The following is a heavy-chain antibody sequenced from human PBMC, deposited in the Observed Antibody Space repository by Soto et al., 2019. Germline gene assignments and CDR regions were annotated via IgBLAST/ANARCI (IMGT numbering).Heavy chain of an antibody. CDR1: GGSISGYY. Sequence: SETLSLSCTVSGGSISGYYWSWIRQPPGKGLEWIGYMYNTGSTVYNPSIKSRVTISVDTSKSQFSLRLNSVTAADTAVYYCARDLWGYCGTDCYPLDVWGQGTTVTVS. D-gene: IGHD2-21*02. CDR3: ARDLWGYCGTDCYPLDV. V-gene: IGHV4-59*01. CDR2: MYNTGST. J-gene: IGHJ6*02.